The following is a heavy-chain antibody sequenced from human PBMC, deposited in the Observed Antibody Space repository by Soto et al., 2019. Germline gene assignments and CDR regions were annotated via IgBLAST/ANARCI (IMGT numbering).Heavy chain of an antibody. CDR3: ARKGRAYCGGDCYLR. CDR1: GLTFSSYG. Sequence: QVQLVESGGGVVQAGRSLRLSCAASGLTFSSYGMHWVRQAPGKGLEWVAVISYDGSNKYYADSVKGRFTISRDNSKNTLYLQMNSLRAEDTAVYYCARKGRAYCGGDCYLRWGQGTLVTVSS. J-gene: IGHJ4*02. CDR2: ISYDGSNK. V-gene: IGHV3-30*03. D-gene: IGHD2-21*02.